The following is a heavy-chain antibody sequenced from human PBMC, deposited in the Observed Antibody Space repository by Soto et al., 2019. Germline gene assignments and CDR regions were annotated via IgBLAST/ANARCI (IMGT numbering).Heavy chain of an antibody. V-gene: IGHV3-33*01. CDR3: ARDGDYNPYYYYGMDV. Sequence: PWGSLRLSCAASGFTFSSYGMHWVRQAPGKGLEWVAVIWYDGSNKYYADSVKGRFTISRDNSKNTLYLQMNSLRAEDTAVYYCARDGDYNPYYYYGMDVWGQGTTVTVSS. J-gene: IGHJ6*02. CDR1: GFTFSSYG. D-gene: IGHD4-4*01. CDR2: IWYDGSNK.